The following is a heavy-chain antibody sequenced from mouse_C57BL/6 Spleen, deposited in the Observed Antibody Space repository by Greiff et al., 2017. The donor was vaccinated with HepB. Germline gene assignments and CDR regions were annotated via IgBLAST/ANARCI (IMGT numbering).Heavy chain of an antibody. CDR3: ARDRYYGSEGFAY. Sequence: EVQLQQSGPGLVKPSQSLSLTCSVTGYSITSGYYWNWIRQFPGNKLEWMGYISYDGSNNYNPSLKNRISITRDTSKNQFFLKLNSVTTEDTATYYCARDRYYGSEGFAYWGQGTLVTVSA. J-gene: IGHJ3*01. CDR1: GYSITSGYY. CDR2: ISYDGSN. D-gene: IGHD1-1*01. V-gene: IGHV3-6*01.